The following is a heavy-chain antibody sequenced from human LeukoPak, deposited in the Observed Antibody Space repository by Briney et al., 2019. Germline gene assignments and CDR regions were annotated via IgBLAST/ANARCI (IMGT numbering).Heavy chain of an antibody. CDR2: INPSGGST. J-gene: IGHJ6*03. V-gene: IGHV1-46*01. CDR3: AKGHSITMIRGGQWYYYMDV. Sequence: ASVKVSCKASGYTFTSYYIHWVRQAPGQGLEWVDLINPSGGSTNYAQKFQGRVTMTRDTSTSTVYMELSSLRSEDTAVYYCAKGHSITMIRGGQWYYYMDVWGKGTTVTISS. CDR1: GYTFTSYY. D-gene: IGHD3-10*01.